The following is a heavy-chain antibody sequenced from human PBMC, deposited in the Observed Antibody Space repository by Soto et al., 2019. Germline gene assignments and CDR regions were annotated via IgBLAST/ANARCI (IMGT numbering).Heavy chain of an antibody. J-gene: IGHJ5*02. D-gene: IGHD3-22*01. V-gene: IGHV3-23*01. CDR1: GFTFSSYA. CDR2: ISGSGGST. Sequence: GGSLRLSCAAPGFTFSSYAMSWVRQAPGKGLEWVSAISGSGGSTYYADSMKGRFTISRDNSKNTLYLQMNSLRAEDTAVYYCAKEGMLTMIVPNWFDPWGQGTLVTVSS. CDR3: AKEGMLTMIVPNWFDP.